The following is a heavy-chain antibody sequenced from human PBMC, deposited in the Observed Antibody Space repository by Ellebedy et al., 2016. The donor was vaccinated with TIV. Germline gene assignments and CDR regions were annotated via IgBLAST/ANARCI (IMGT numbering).Heavy chain of an antibody. Sequence: MPSETLSLTCSVSGASINRSSFYWDWVRQHPGKGLEWIGTIYHDGNTFYNPSLQRRVTISVDTSKNRFSLNLSSVTAADTAKYYCARRVVGWFDPWGQGTLVTVSS. CDR2: IYHDGNT. CDR3: ARRVVGWFDP. V-gene: IGHV4-39*02. CDR1: GASINRSSFY. J-gene: IGHJ5*02. D-gene: IGHD2-15*01.